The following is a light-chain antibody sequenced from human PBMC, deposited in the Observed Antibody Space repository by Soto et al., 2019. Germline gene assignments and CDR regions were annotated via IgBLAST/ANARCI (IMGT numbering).Light chain of an antibody. Sequence: DFQMTQSPSTLSASVGDRVTITCRASQNINNWVAWYQQKPGKAPKFLIYDASTLQRGVSSRFSGSGFGTEFTLTISSLQPDDFATYYCQQYNSHPLTFGGGTKVDIK. CDR2: DAS. J-gene: IGKJ4*01. CDR3: QQYNSHPLT. V-gene: IGKV1-5*01. CDR1: QNINNW.